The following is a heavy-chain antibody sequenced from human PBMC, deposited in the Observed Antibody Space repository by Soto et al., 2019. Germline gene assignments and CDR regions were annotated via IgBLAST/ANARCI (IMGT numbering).Heavy chain of an antibody. CDR1: GFTFSSYA. V-gene: IGHV3-30-3*01. CDR2: ISYDGSNK. J-gene: IGHJ4*02. D-gene: IGHD2-2*01. Sequence: QVQLVESGGGVVQPGRSLRLSCAASGFTFSSYAMHWVRQAPGKGLEWVAVISYDGSNKYYADSVKGRFTISRDNSKNTLYLQMNSLRAEDTAVYYCASERGYCISTSCPYYFDYWGQGTLVTVSS. CDR3: ASERGYCISTSCPYYFDY.